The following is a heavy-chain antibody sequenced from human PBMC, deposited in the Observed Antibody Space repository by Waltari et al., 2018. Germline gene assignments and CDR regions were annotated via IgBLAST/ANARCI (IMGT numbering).Heavy chain of an antibody. CDR3: TRDRDWVLFDY. CDR1: VFSLSTYV. V-gene: IGHV3-74*01. D-gene: IGHD2-21*02. J-gene: IGHJ4*02. Sequence: EVLLVESGGGLGQPGGSLRLSCAASVFSLSTYVMPWVRQPPGKGLVWVSRISHDVSTTTYGDSVKGRFTVSRDNAKNTLYLQMNSLRAEATAVYYCTRDRDWVLFDYRGQGTLVTVSS. CDR2: ISHDVSTT.